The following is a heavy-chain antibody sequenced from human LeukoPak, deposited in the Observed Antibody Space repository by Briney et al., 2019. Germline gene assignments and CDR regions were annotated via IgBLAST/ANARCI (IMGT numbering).Heavy chain of an antibody. CDR1: GFPFSSYG. V-gene: IGHV3-30*02. J-gene: IGHJ4*02. D-gene: IGHD4-11*01. Sequence: PGGSLRLSCAAFGFPFSSYGMHWVRQAPGKGLEWVAFIPYDGSDKFYADSVKGRFTTSRDNSKNTLYLQMNSLRAEDTAVYYCAAMTSVTTGDYWGQGTLVTVSS. CDR2: IPYDGSDK. CDR3: AAMTSVTTGDY.